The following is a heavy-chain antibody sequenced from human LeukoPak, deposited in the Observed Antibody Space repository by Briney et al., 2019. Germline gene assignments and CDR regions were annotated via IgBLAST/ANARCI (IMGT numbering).Heavy chain of an antibody. Sequence: GASVKVSCKASGYTFTSYDINWVRQATGQGLEWMGWMNPNSGNTGYAQKFQGGVTITRNTSISTAYMELSSLRSEDTAVYYCAREDYYDSGSNDYWGQGTLVTVSS. J-gene: IGHJ4*02. V-gene: IGHV1-8*03. CDR1: GYTFTSYD. CDR2: MNPNSGNT. CDR3: AREDYYDSGSNDY. D-gene: IGHD3-22*01.